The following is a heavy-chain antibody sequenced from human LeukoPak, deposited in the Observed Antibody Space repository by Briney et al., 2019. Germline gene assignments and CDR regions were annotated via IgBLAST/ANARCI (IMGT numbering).Heavy chain of an antibody. J-gene: IGHJ4*02. CDR3: ARHNYYDSSVDY. V-gene: IGHV4-39*01. CDR1: GGSVSSGSYY. Sequence: PSETLSLTCTVSGGSVSSGSYYWSWIRQPPGKGLEWIGSIYYSGSTYYNPSLKSRVIISVDTSKNQFSLKVSSVTAADTAVYYCARHNYYDSSVDYWGQGTLVTVSS. D-gene: IGHD3-22*01. CDR2: IYYSGST.